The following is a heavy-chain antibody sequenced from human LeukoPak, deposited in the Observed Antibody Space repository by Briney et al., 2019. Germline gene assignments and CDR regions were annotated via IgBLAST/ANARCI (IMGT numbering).Heavy chain of an antibody. Sequence: ASVKVSCKASGYTFTGYYMHWVRQAPGQGLEWMGWINPNSGGTNYAQRFQGRVTMTRDTSISTAYMELSRLRSDDTAVYYRAPAPERGYYFDYWGQGTLVTVSS. J-gene: IGHJ4*02. CDR2: INPNSGGT. V-gene: IGHV1-2*02. CDR1: GYTFTGYY. D-gene: IGHD3-16*01. CDR3: APAPERGYYFDY.